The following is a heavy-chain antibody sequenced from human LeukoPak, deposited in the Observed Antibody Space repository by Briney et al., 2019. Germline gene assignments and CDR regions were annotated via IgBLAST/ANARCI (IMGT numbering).Heavy chain of an antibody. CDR2: IWYDGSNR. Sequence: PGGSLRLSCAASGFTFSSYGMHWVRQAPGKGLEWVAVIWYDGSNRYYADSVKGRFTISGDNSKNTLYLQMNSLRAEDTAVYYCARDAGTVRETFDYWGQGTLVSVCS. CDR1: GFTFSSYG. D-gene: IGHD3-10*01. V-gene: IGHV3-33*01. CDR3: ARDAGTVRETFDY. J-gene: IGHJ4*02.